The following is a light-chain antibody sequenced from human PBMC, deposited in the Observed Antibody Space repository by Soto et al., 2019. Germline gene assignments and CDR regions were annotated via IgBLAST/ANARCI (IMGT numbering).Light chain of an antibody. CDR3: QQYGSLLT. V-gene: IGKV3-20*01. CDR1: QSVSSSY. J-gene: IGKJ4*01. Sequence: EIVLTQSPGTLSLSPGESATLSCRASQSVSSSYLAWYQQKPGQAPRLLIYGASSRATGIPDRFSGSGSGTDFTLTISRLEPEDFAVYYCQQYGSLLTFGGGTKVEIK. CDR2: GAS.